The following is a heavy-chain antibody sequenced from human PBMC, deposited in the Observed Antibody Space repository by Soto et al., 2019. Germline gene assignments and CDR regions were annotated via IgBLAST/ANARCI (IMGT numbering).Heavy chain of an antibody. Sequence: SETLSLTCAVSNYSISSGYYCGWIRQPPEKGLEYIGSIFHTGSTYYNPSLKSRVIISVDTSKNQFSLRLNSVTAADTAVYFCARVEAAKFFAHWGQGTLVTVSS. J-gene: IGHJ4*02. CDR2: IFHTGST. D-gene: IGHD2-15*01. V-gene: IGHV4-38-2*01. CDR1: NYSISSGYY. CDR3: ARVEAAKFFAH.